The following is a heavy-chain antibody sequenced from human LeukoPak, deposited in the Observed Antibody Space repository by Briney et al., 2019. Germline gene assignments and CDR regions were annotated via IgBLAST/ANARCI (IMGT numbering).Heavy chain of an antibody. CDR2: IRGTDGYT. CDR1: GFAHKNYA. V-gene: IGHV3-23*01. Sequence: GGALRLSRAAPGFAHKNYAISRLRQPPGQGGERVSTIRGTDGYTYYADSVKGRFTISRDNSKNTLYLQMNSLRAEDTAVYYCATSLPRFLEWFPPPDYWGQGTLVTVSS. CDR3: ATSLPRFLEWFPPPDY. D-gene: IGHD3-3*01. J-gene: IGHJ4*02.